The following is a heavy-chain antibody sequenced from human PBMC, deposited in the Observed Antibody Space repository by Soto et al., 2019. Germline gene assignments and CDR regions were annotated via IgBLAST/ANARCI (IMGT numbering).Heavy chain of an antibody. CDR3: ARGGAARITIFANDYYYYMDV. J-gene: IGHJ6*03. CDR2: ISSSSSYI. D-gene: IGHD3-3*01. V-gene: IGHV3-21*01. Sequence: WGSLRLSCAASGFTFSSYSMNWVRQAPGKGLEWVSSISSSSSYIYYADSVKGRFTISRDNAKNSLYLQMNSLRAEDTAVYYCARGGAARITIFANDYYYYMDVWGKGTTVTVSS. CDR1: GFTFSSYS.